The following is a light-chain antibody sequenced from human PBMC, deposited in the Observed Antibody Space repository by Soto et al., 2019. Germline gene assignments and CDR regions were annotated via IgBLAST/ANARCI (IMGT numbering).Light chain of an antibody. CDR3: QSYGSSLSVV. CDR2: GNS. CDR1: SSNIGAGYD. J-gene: IGLJ2*01. Sequence: QSVLTQPPSVSGAPGQRVTISCTGSSSNIGAGYDVHWYQQLPGTAPKLLIYGNSNRPSGVPDRFSGSKSGTSASLAITGLQDEEVADYYRQSYGSSLSVVFGGGTKLTVL. V-gene: IGLV1-40*01.